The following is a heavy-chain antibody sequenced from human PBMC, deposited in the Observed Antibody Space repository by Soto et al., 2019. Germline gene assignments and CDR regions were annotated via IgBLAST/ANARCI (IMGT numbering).Heavy chain of an antibody. Sequence: PGGSLRLSCAASGFTFSTYGMSWVRQAPGKGLEWVSVISGSGGSTIYADSVKGRFTISRDNSKNTLYLQMISLGAEDTAVYYCVKDRPSENPETYSSIDYWGQGTLVTVSS. D-gene: IGHD5-18*01. J-gene: IGHJ4*02. CDR3: VKDRPSENPETYSSIDY. V-gene: IGHV3-23*01. CDR1: GFTFSTYG. CDR2: ISGSGGST.